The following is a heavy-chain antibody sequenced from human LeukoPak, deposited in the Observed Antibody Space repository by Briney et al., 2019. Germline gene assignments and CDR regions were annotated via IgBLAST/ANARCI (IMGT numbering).Heavy chain of an antibody. Sequence: ETLSLTCAVSGDSISSSHWWSWVRQSPGKGLEWIGRIRSKANSYATAYAASVKGRFTISRDDSKNTAYLQMNSLKTEDTAVYYCTRADYYDSSGYISTDAFDIWGQGTMVTVSS. CDR1: GDSISSSHW. V-gene: IGHV3-73*01. CDR3: TRADYYDSSGYISTDAFDI. CDR2: IRSKANSYAT. D-gene: IGHD3-22*01. J-gene: IGHJ3*02.